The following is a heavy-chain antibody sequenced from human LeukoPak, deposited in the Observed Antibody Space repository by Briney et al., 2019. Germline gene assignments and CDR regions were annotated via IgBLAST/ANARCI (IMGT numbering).Heavy chain of an antibody. J-gene: IGHJ4*02. CDR3: TQGAAPAYFDY. CDR2: IKTNSDGGTA. CDR1: GFTFSNAW. V-gene: IGHV3-15*01. D-gene: IGHD6-13*01. Sequence: GGSLRLSCAASGFTFSNAWMSWVRQAPGKGLEWVGRIKTNSDGGTADYAVPVKGRFTISRDDSKSTLYLQMNSLKTEDTAVYYCTQGAAPAYFDYWGQGTLVTVS.